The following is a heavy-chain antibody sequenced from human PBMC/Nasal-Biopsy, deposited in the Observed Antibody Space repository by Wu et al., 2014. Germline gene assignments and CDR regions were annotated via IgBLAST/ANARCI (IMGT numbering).Heavy chain of an antibody. V-gene: IGHV4-59*01. J-gene: IGHJ2*01. CDR3: ARLKLRYFDDLPTWYFDL. D-gene: IGHD3-9*01. CDR1: GDSIDLYY. CDR2: IYYTEVT. Sequence: TLSLTCTVSGDSIDLYYWTWIRQSPGKALEWIGYIYYTEVTNYDPSLKDRVTISIDRSRDQFSLNLSSVTAADTAMYYCARLKLRYFDDLPTWYFDLWGRGTLVTVSS.